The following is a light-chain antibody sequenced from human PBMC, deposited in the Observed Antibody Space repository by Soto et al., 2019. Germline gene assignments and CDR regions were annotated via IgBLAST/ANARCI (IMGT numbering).Light chain of an antibody. CDR3: KQYGRTITWT. CDR2: AAS. Sequence: VLTQSPGTVSLSPGERATLSCRASQSVTNNFLAWYQQKPGQAPRLLIYAASSRATGIPDRFSGSGSGPDSTLSISQVEPEDFAVYYCKQYGRTITWTFGQGTRVEFK. J-gene: IGKJ1*01. V-gene: IGKV3-20*01. CDR1: QSVTNNF.